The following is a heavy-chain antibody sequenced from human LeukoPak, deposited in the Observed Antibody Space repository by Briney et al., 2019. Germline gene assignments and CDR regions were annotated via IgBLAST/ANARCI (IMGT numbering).Heavy chain of an antibody. D-gene: IGHD3-3*01. CDR2: IRYDGSNK. J-gene: IGHJ4*02. V-gene: IGHV3-30*02. CDR1: GFTFSSYG. CDR3: AKGGYYDVWSAYDY. Sequence: TGGSLRLSCAASGFTFSSYGMHWVRQAPGKGLEWVAFIRYDGSNKYYADSVKGRFTISRDNSKNTLYLQMNSLRAEDTAVYYCAKGGYYDVWSAYDYWGQGTLVTVSS.